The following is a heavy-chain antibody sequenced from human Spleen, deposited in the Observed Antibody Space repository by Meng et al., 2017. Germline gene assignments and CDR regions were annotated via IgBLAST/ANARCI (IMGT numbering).Heavy chain of an antibody. J-gene: IGHJ2*01. CDR3: ARVPPTETTGWWWFFDL. D-gene: IGHD6-19*01. Sequence: SVKVSCKASGGTFSSYAISWVRQAPGQGLEWMGGIIPIFGTANYAQKFQGRVTITADESTSTAYMELSSLRSEDTAVYYCARVPPTETTGWWWFFDLWGRGTLVTVSS. CDR2: IIPIFGTA. V-gene: IGHV1-69*13. CDR1: GGTFSSYA.